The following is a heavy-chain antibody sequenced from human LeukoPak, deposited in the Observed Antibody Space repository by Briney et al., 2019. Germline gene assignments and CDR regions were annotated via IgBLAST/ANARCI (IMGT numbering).Heavy chain of an antibody. Sequence: ASVKVSCKASGYTFTGYYMHWVRQAPGQGLEWMGWINPNSGGTNYAQKFQGRVTMTRNTSISTAYMELSSLRSEDTAVYYCARKVRLKTNWFDPWGQGTLVTVSS. CDR3: ARKVRLKTNWFDP. CDR2: INPNSGGT. V-gene: IGHV1-2*02. J-gene: IGHJ5*02. D-gene: IGHD2-21*01. CDR1: GYTFTGYY.